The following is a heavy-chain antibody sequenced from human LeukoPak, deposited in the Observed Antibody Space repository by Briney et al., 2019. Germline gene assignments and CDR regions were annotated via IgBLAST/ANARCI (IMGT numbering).Heavy chain of an antibody. Sequence: SETLSLACTVSGGSIISNSYYWGWIRQPPGKGLEWLGSIYYTGSTYYNASLKSRVTISVDTSKNQFSLKLSSVTAADTAVYYCARVSGYYDSSGYTSAVYWGQGTLVTVSS. CDR1: GGSIISNSYY. CDR2: IYYTGST. V-gene: IGHV4-39*01. D-gene: IGHD3-22*01. J-gene: IGHJ4*02. CDR3: ARVSGYYDSSGYTSAVY.